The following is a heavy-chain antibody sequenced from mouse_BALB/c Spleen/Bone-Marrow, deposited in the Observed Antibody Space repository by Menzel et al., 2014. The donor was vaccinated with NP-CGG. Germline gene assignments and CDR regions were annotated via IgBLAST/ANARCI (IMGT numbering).Heavy chain of an antibody. V-gene: IGHV2-9*02. CDR3: ARDRRDYGKAWYFDV. CDR2: ICAGGST. CDR1: GFSLTSYG. D-gene: IGHD2-1*01. J-gene: IGHJ1*01. Sequence: VKLMESGPGLVAPSQRLSITCTVSGFSLTSYGLHWVRQPPGKGLEWLGIICAGGSTNYKSALMSRLSISKDNSKSQVFLKMNSLQTDDTAMYYCARDRRDYGKAWYFDVWGAGTTVTVSS.